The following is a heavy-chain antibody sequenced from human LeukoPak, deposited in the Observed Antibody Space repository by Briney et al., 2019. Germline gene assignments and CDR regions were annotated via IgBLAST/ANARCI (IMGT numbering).Heavy chain of an antibody. CDR2: VSDSGDNT. CDR3: ANDYGLGTYSRY. D-gene: IGHD3-10*01. V-gene: IGHV3-23*01. J-gene: IGHJ4*02. CDR1: GFRFSSYA. Sequence: GGSLRLSCAVSGFRFSSYAMSWVRQAPGKGLEWVAVVSDSGDNTHYVNSVKGRFTISRDNSKNTLYLLMNSLRGEDTAVYYCANDYGLGTYSRYWGQGTLVTVSS.